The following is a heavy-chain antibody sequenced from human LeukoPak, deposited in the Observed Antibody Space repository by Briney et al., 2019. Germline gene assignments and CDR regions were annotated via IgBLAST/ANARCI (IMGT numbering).Heavy chain of an antibody. CDR2: ISSSSSYI. J-gene: IGHJ5*02. Sequence: GGSLRLSWEVSGFTFTDYSMNWVRPAPGKGLEWVSSISSSSSYIYHADSVKGRFTISRDNAKNSLYLQMNSLRAEDTAVYYCARHYYDSSTNWFDPWGQGTLVTVSS. CDR3: ARHYYDSSTNWFDP. V-gene: IGHV3-21*01. CDR1: GFTFTDYS. D-gene: IGHD3-22*01.